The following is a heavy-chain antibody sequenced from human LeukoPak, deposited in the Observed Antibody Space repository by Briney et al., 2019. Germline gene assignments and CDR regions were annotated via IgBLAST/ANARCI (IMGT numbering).Heavy chain of an antibody. Sequence: PGGSLRLSCAASGFTFSSYWMSWVRQAPGKGLEWVANIKQDGSEKYYVDSVKGRFTISRDNAKNSLYLQMNSLRAEDTTVYYCARVRVVVAATLRYFDYWGQGTLVTVSS. D-gene: IGHD2-15*01. CDR2: IKQDGSEK. CDR3: ARVRVVVAATLRYFDY. J-gene: IGHJ4*02. CDR1: GFTFSSYW. V-gene: IGHV3-7*01.